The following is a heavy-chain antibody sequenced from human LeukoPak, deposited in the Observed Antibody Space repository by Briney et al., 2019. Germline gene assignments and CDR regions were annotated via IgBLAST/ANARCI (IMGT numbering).Heavy chain of an antibody. J-gene: IGHJ3*02. CDR3: AILSGYRDAFDI. D-gene: IGHD2-15*01. Sequence: GASVKVSCKVSGYTLTELSMHWVRQAPGKGLEWMGGFDPEDGETIYAQKFQGRVTTTEDTSTDTAYMELSSLRSEDTAVYYCAILSGYRDAFDIWGQGTMVTVSS. CDR2: FDPEDGET. CDR1: GYTLTELS. V-gene: IGHV1-24*01.